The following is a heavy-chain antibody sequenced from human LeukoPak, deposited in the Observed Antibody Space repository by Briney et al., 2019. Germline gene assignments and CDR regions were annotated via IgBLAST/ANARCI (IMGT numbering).Heavy chain of an antibody. CDR1: GFTFSSYG. V-gene: IGHV3-23*01. CDR3: AKDRPWLGEFDP. D-gene: IGHD5-24*01. Sequence: GGSLRLSCAASGFTFSSYGMHWVRQAPGKGLEWVSAISGSGGSTYYADSVKGRFTISRDNSKNTLYLQMNSLRAEDTAVYYCAKDRPWLGEFDPWGQGTLVTVSS. CDR2: ISGSGGST. J-gene: IGHJ5*02.